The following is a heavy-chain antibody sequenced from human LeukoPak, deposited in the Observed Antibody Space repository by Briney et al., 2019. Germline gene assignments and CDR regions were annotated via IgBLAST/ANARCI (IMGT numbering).Heavy chain of an antibody. CDR2: IYYSGST. V-gene: IGHV4-59*01. CDR3: AREDSSSWYVRYFDY. CDR1: GDSISTYS. D-gene: IGHD6-13*01. Sequence: KPSETLSLTCTVSGDSISTYSWTWIRQPPGKGLEWIGNIYYSGSTNYNPSLKSRVTISVDTSKNQFSLKLSSVTAADTAVYYCAREDSSSWYVRYFDYWGQGTLVTVSS. J-gene: IGHJ4*02.